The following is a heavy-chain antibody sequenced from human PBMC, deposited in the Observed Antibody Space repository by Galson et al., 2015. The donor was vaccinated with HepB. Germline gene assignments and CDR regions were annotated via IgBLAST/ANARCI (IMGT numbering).Heavy chain of an antibody. CDR3: ARGEWYGSGSYGYFDY. J-gene: IGHJ4*02. D-gene: IGHD3-10*01. CDR2: ISYDGSNK. V-gene: IGHV3-30*04. Sequence: SLRLSCAASGFTFSSYAMHWVRQAPGKGLEWVAVISYDGSNKYYADSVKGRFTISRDNSKNTLYLQMNSLRAEDTAVYYCARGEWYGSGSYGYFDYWGQGTLVTVSS. CDR1: GFTFSSYA.